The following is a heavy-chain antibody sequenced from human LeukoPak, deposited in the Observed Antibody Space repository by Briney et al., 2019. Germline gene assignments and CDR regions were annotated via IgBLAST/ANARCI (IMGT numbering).Heavy chain of an antibody. J-gene: IGHJ4*02. V-gene: IGHV4-34*01. CDR1: GGSFSGYY. CDR2: INHSGST. CDR3: ATLGEYYDSSGYYYN. D-gene: IGHD3-22*01. Sequence: SETLSLTCAVYGGSFSGYYWSWIRQPPGKGLEWIGEINHSGSTNYNPSLKSRVTISVDTSKNQFSLKLTSVTATDTAVYYCATLGEYYDSSGYYYNWGQGTLVTVSS.